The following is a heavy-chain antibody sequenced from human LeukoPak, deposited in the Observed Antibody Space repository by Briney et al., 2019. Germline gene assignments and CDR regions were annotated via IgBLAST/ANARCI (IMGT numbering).Heavy chain of an antibody. D-gene: IGHD3-22*01. CDR2: IWYDGSKT. J-gene: IGHJ4*02. Sequence: PGGSLRLSRAASGFTFSIYGMHWVRQAPGKGLEWVAIIWYDGSKTYYADSVKGRFTISRDNSQNTPSLQMNSLRAEDTAVYYCARDAYDSNGYYYGIHWGQGTPVTVSS. V-gene: IGHV3-33*01. CDR1: GFTFSIYG. CDR3: ARDAYDSNGYYYGIH.